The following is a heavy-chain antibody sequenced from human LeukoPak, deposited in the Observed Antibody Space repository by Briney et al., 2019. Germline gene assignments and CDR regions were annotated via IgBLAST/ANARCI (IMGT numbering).Heavy chain of an antibody. CDR1: GFTFSSYG. CDR3: AREQDDFWSGYSFDY. D-gene: IGHD3-3*01. V-gene: IGHV3-33*01. J-gene: IGHJ4*02. Sequence: GGSLRLSCAASGFTFSSYGMHWVRQAPGKGLEWVAVIWYDGSNKYYADSVKGRFTISRDNSKNTLYLQMNSLRAEDTAVYYCAREQDDFWSGYSFDYWGQGTLVTVSS. CDR2: IWYDGSNK.